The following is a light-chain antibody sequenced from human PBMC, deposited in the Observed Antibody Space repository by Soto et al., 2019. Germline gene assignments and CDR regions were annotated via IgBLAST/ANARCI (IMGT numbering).Light chain of an antibody. CDR1: SSDVGAYNY. CDR2: DVS. Sequence: QSVVRQPGSMCRSRGQSITIYCTGSSSDVGAYNYDSWYQQYRPGEAPKLIIYDVSHRPAGVSTRFSGSKSGNTASLTISGLQTEDEADYYCSSYTRAATYVFGTGTKVTVL. V-gene: IGLV2-14*03. CDR3: SSYTRAATYV. J-gene: IGLJ1*01.